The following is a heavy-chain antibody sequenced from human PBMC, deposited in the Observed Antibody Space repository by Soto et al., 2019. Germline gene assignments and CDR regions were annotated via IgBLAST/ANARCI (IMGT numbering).Heavy chain of an antibody. CDR1: CCSIRSSSFY. J-gene: IGHJ4*02. CDR3: ARDTLNGDYFDY. V-gene: IGHV4-39*07. D-gene: IGHD4-17*01. Sequence: LGTLSLTCTFSCCSIRSSSFYWGWVRQPPGKGLEWIGNIYYSGSTYYNPSLKSRVTISVDTSKNQFSLKLSSVTAADTAVYYCARDTLNGDYFDYWGQGTLVTVSS. CDR2: IYYSGST.